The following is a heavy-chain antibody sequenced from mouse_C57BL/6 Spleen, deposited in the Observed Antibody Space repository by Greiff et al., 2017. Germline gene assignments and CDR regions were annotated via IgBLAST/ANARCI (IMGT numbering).Heavy chain of an antibody. D-gene: IGHD2-1*01. V-gene: IGHV1-76*01. CDR1: GYTFTDYY. CDR2: IYPGSGNT. Sequence: QVQLKESGAELVRPGASVKLSCKASGYTFTDYYINRVKQRPGQGLEWIARIYPGSGNTYYNEKFKGKATLTVEKSSSTAYMQLSSLTSEDSAVYFCARSGEGNCFAYWGQGTLVTVSA. J-gene: IGHJ3*01. CDR3: ARSGEGNCFAY.